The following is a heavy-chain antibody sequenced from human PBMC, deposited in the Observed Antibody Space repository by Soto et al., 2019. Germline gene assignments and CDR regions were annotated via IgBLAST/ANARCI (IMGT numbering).Heavy chain of an antibody. CDR3: AKKRRYSFDAFDI. J-gene: IGHJ3*02. Sequence: QEQLVESGGGVVQAGRSLRLSCAASGFTFNFFGMHWVRQAPGKGLEWVAVISYDGSEKYYADSVKGRFTMSRDNSKNMVYLEMSSLRPEDTSVYYCAKKRRYSFDAFDIWGHGTMVTVSS. CDR2: ISYDGSEK. V-gene: IGHV3-30*18. D-gene: IGHD5-12*01. CDR1: GFTFNFFG.